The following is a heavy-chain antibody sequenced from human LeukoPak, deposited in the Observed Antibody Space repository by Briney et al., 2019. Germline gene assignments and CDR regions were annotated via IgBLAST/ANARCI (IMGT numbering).Heavy chain of an antibody. D-gene: IGHD6-19*01. V-gene: IGHV1-2*02. CDR3: ARERVDSSGWYWRPLGY. J-gene: IGHJ4*02. CDR2: INPNSGGT. CDR1: GYTFTGYY. Sequence: GASVKVSCKASGYTFTGYYIHWVRQAPGQGLEWMGWINPNSGGTNYAQKFQGRVTMTRDTSISTAYMELSRLRSDDTAVYYCARERVDSSGWYWRPLGYWGQGTLVTVSS.